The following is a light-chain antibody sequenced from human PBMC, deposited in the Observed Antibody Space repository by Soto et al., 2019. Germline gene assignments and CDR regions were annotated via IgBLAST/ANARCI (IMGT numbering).Light chain of an antibody. CDR1: QSVSSY. CDR2: DAS. CDR3: QQRSNWPPYT. Sequence: EIVLTQSPATLSLSPGERATLSCRASQSVSSYLAWYQQKPGQAPRLLIYDASNRATGIPARFSGSGSGTDLTLTISSLEPEDVAGYYCQQRSNWPPYTFGQGTKLEIK. J-gene: IGKJ2*01. V-gene: IGKV3-11*01.